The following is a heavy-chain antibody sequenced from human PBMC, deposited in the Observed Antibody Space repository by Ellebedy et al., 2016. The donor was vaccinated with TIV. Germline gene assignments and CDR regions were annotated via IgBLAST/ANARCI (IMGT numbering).Heavy chain of an antibody. CDR3: ARDWASSGCMDV. CDR2: IYHSGST. CDR1: GYSISSGYY. Sequence: SETLSLXXTVSGYSISSGYYWGWIRQPPGKGLEWIGSIYHSGSTYYNPSLMSRVTISVDTSKNQFSLKLSSVTAADTAVYYCARDWASSGCMDVWGQGTTVTVSS. D-gene: IGHD6-19*01. V-gene: IGHV4-38-2*02. J-gene: IGHJ6*02.